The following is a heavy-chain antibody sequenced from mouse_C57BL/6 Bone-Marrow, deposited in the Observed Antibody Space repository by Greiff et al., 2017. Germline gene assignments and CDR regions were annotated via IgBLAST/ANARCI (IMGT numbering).Heavy chain of an antibody. V-gene: IGHV5-4*01. Sequence: EVQRVESGGGLVKPGGSLKLSCAASGFTFRSYGMSWVRQTPEKRLAWVATISDGGSYTYYPENVKGRVTISRYNAKNNLYLQMSHLKSEDTAMYDCARDSDYVSSVDYWGQGTTLTVSS. D-gene: IGHD1-1*01. J-gene: IGHJ2*01. CDR2: ISDGGSYT. CDR3: ARDSDYVSSVDY. CDR1: GFTFRSYG.